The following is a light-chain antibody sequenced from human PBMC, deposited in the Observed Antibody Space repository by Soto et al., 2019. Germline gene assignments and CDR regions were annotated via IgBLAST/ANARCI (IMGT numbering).Light chain of an antibody. CDR2: AAS. J-gene: IGKJ4*01. Sequence: DIQMTQSPSSLSASVGDRVTITCRASQSISSYLNWYQQKPGKAPKLLIYAASSLQSGVPSRFSVRGSGTDFTLAISSLQPEDFATYYCQQSYSTLLTFGGGTKVEIK. CDR1: QSISSY. CDR3: QQSYSTLLT. V-gene: IGKV1-39*01.